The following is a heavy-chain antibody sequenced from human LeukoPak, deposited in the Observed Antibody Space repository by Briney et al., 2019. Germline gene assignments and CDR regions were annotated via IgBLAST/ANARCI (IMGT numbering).Heavy chain of an antibody. CDR1: GFPFNAYW. CDR2: IRQDGDTK. CDR3: ARSLPYGTTWYGRSDF. J-gene: IGHJ4*02. V-gene: IGHV3-7*03. Sequence: GGSLRLSCAASGFPFNAYWMTWVRQAPGKGLEWVANIRQDGDTKYYVDSVKGRFTISRDNAMNSLYLQMNSLRAEDTAIYYCARSLPYGTTWYGRSDFWGQGTLVTVSS. D-gene: IGHD6-13*01.